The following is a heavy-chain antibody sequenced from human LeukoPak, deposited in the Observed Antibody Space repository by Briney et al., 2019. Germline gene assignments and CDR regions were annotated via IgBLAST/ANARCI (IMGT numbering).Heavy chain of an antibody. V-gene: IGHV4-59*02. CDR3: ARGTLTGRPGGPYYDILTYFDY. J-gene: IGHJ4*02. CDR2: IYYSGST. D-gene: IGHD3-9*01. CDR1: GFTVSSNY. Sequence: GSLRLSCAASGFTVSSNYMSWIRQPPGKGLEWIGYIYYSGSTNYNPSLKSRVTISVDTPKKQFSLKLSSVTAADTAVYYCARGTLTGRPGGPYYDILTYFDYWGQGTLVTVSS.